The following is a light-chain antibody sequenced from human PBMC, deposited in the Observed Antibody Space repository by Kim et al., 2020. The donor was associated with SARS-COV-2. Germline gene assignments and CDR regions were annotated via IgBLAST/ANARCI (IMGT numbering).Light chain of an antibody. Sequence: ASVGDSVTITCRASQSISSWLAWYQQKPGKAPKLLIYKASSLESGVPSRFSGSGSGTEFTLTISSLQPDDFATYYCQQYNSYAWTFGQGTKVDIK. J-gene: IGKJ1*01. CDR3: QQYNSYAWT. CDR1: QSISSW. V-gene: IGKV1-5*03. CDR2: KAS.